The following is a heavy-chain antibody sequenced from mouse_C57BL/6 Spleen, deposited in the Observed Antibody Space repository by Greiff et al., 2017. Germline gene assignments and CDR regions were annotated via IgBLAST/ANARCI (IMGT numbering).Heavy chain of an antibody. J-gene: IGHJ1*03. V-gene: IGHV3-8*01. CDR1: GYSITSDY. CDR2: ISYTGST. Sequence: DVQLQESGPGLAKPSQTLSLTCSVTGYSITSDYWNWIRKFPGNKLEYMGYISYTGSTYYNPSLKSRISITRDTSKNQYYLRLNSVTTEDTATYYRARYLLRYWYFDVWGTGTTVTVSS. D-gene: IGHD1-1*01. CDR3: ARYLLRYWYFDV.